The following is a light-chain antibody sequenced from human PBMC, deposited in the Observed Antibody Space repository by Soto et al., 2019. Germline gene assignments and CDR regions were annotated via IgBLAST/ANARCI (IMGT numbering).Light chain of an antibody. J-gene: IGKJ1*01. CDR3: QQYNTYPWT. V-gene: IGKV1-5*01. CDR2: DAS. Sequence: DIQMTQSPATLSASVGDRVTITCRASQSISSWLAWYQKKPGKVPKLLIDDASILESVDPSRFSGSGSGTEFTLTISSLQPDDFATYYCQQYNTYPWTFGKGTTVEIK. CDR1: QSISSW.